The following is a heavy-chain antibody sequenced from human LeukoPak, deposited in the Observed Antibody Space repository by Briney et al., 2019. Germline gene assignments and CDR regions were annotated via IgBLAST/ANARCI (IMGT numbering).Heavy chain of an antibody. V-gene: IGHV3-30*12. D-gene: IGHD6-19*01. CDR2: ISYDGRDK. Sequence: QPGRSLRLSCVASGFTFTSYGIHWVRQAPGKGLEWVAVISYDGRDKYYADSVKGRFTISRDNSKNTLYLQMNSLRAEDTAVYYCAKVGQWLVSLYYFDYWGQGTLVTVSS. J-gene: IGHJ4*02. CDR1: GFTFTSYG. CDR3: AKVGQWLVSLYYFDY.